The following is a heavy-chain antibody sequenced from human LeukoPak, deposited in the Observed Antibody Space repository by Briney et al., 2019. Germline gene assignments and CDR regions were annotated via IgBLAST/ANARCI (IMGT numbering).Heavy chain of an antibody. CDR2: INPSGGST. D-gene: IGHD6-13*01. CDR1: GYTFTSYY. J-gene: IGHJ4*02. Sequence: ASVKVSCKASGYTFTSYYMHWVRQAPGQGLEWMGIINPSGGSTSYAQKFQGRVTMTRDTSISTAYMELSRLRSDDTAVYYCAREGELAGDYWGQGTLVTVSS. V-gene: IGHV1-46*01. CDR3: AREGELAGDY.